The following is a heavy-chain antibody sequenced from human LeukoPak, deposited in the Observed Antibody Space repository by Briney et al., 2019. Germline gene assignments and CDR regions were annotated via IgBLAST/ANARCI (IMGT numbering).Heavy chain of an antibody. CDR2: IIPISGTP. V-gene: IGHV1-69*01. D-gene: IGHD2-15*01. J-gene: IGHJ6*03. CDR1: GGTLSSFA. Sequence: SVKVSCKASGGTLSSFAINWVRQAPGQGLEWMGGIIPISGTPNYAQKFQGRVTITADESTSAAYMELSSLRSEDTAVYYCASRYCSGGNCFSRDYYYYYMDVWGKGTTVTVSS. CDR3: ASRYCSGGNCFSRDYYYYYMDV.